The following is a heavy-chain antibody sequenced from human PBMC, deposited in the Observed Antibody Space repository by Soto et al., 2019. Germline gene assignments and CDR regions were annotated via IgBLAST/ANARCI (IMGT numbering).Heavy chain of an antibody. V-gene: IGHV3-48*02. CDR1: GFTFSSYS. CDR2: ISSSSTI. J-gene: IGHJ6*02. D-gene: IGHD3-3*01. CDR3: ARVKRFLEWLEATYYYYYGMDV. Sequence: EVQLVESGGGLVQPGGSLRLSCAASGFTFSSYSMNWVRQAPGKGLEWVSYISSSSTIYYADSVKGRFTISRDNAKNSLYLQMNSLRDEDTAVYYCARVKRFLEWLEATYYYYYGMDVWGQGTTVTVSS.